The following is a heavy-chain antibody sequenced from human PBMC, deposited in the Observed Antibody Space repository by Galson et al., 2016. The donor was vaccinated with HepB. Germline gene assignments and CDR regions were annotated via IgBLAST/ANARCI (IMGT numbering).Heavy chain of an antibody. CDR3: ARPFQSGSPDY. D-gene: IGHD1-26*01. Sequence: QSGAEVKKPGESLKISCTGSGYSFTGYWIGWVRQMPGKGLEWKGILYPGDSDTRYSPPFQGQIPISADKSISTAYLQWSSLKASDTAMYYCARPFQSGSPDYWGQGTLVTVSS. V-gene: IGHV5-51*03. J-gene: IGHJ4*02. CDR1: GYSFTGYW. CDR2: LYPGDSDT.